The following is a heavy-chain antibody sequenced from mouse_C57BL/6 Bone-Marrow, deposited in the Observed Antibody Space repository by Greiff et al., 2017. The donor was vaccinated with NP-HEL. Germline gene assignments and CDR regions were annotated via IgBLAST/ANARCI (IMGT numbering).Heavy chain of an antibody. Sequence: EVQVVESGGGLVQPGGSLSLSCAASGFTFTDYYMSWVRQPPGKALEWLGFIRNKANGYTTEYSASVKGRFTISRDNSQSILYLQMNALRAEDSATYYCARYSGSGYFDVWGTGTTVTVSS. CDR3: ARYSGSGYFDV. CDR2: IRNKANGYTT. J-gene: IGHJ1*03. V-gene: IGHV7-3*01. CDR1: GFTFTDYY.